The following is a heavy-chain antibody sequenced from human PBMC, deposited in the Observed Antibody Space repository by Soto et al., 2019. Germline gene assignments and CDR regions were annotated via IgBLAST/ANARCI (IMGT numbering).Heavy chain of an antibody. Sequence: EVQLLESGGGLVQPGGSLRLSCAASGFTFSSYAMSWVRQAPGKGLEWVSAISGSGGSTYYADSVKGRFTISRDNSKNTLYLQMNSLRAEDTAVYYCANGPGTQYHYPRWPHGQYYFDYWGQGTLVTVSS. D-gene: IGHD3-22*01. CDR2: ISGSGGST. CDR3: ANGPGTQYHYPRWPHGQYYFDY. CDR1: GFTFSSYA. J-gene: IGHJ4*02. V-gene: IGHV3-23*01.